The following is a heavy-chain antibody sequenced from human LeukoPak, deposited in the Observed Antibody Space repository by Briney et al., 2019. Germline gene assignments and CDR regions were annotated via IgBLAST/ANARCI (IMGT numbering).Heavy chain of an antibody. V-gene: IGHV3-23*01. CDR1: GFTFSSYG. J-gene: IGHJ4*02. CDR3: AKAQRITMVRGVIPDY. Sequence: PGGSLRLSCAASGFTFSSYGMSWVRQAPGKGLEWVSAISGSGGSTYYADSVKGRFTTSRDNSKNTLYLQMNSLRAEDTAVYYCAKAQRITMVRGVIPDYWGQGTLVTVSS. CDR2: ISGSGGST. D-gene: IGHD3-10*01.